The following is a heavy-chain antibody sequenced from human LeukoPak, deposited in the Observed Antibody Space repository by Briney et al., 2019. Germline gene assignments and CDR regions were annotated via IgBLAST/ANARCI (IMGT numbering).Heavy chain of an antibody. Sequence: ASVKVSPKASGYTLSDSYIHWVRQAPGQGLEYVGWITPKSGDTYSPQRFQGRVTMPRDASISPAYRELSSLGSDDTAVLSCPRVRLADERAWAYWGQGTLVTVSS. CDR1: GYTLSDSY. V-gene: IGHV1-2*02. CDR2: ITPKSGDT. D-gene: IGHD1-1*01. CDR3: PRVRLADERAWAY. J-gene: IGHJ4*02.